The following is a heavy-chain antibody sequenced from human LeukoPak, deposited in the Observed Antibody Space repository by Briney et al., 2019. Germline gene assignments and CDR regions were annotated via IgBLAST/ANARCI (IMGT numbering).Heavy chain of an antibody. V-gene: IGHV4-61*02. CDR2: IYSTGST. J-gene: IGHJ3*01. CDR3: AKSTYYYDTFVNAFDF. Sequence: SETLSLTCTVSGGSISSGGYYWSWIRQPAGKGLEYIGRIYSTGSTNYNPSLRSRVTISVDTSKNHFSLKLSSVTAADTAVYYCAKSTYYYDTFVNAFDFWGQGTVVTVSS. D-gene: IGHD3-22*01. CDR1: GGSISSGGYY.